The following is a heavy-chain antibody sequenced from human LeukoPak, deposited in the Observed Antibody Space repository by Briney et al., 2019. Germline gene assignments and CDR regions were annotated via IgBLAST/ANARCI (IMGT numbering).Heavy chain of an antibody. V-gene: IGHV4-4*02. CDR2: IYYTGSS. Sequence: PGGSLRLSCAASGFTFSSYWMSWVRQPPGKGLEWIGNIYYTGSSSYNSSLKSRVTISVDTSKNQFSLQLSSVTAADTAVYYCARENYCTNGVCWAFDPWGQGTLVTVSS. CDR1: GFTFSSYW. J-gene: IGHJ5*02. D-gene: IGHD2-8*01. CDR3: ARENYCTNGVCWAFDP.